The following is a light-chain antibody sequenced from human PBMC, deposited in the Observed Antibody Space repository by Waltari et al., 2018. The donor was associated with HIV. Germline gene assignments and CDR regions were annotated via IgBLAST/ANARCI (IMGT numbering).Light chain of an antibody. CDR3: QQYNNWPPYT. J-gene: IGKJ2*01. V-gene: IGKV3-15*01. CDR1: QSVSSD. CDR2: CAS. Sequence: IVMTQSPATLSVPPGDISTLPCRASQSVSSDLAWYQQKPGQAPRLLIYCASTRATGIPARFSGSGSGTEFTLTISSLQSEDFAVYYCQQYNNWPPYTFGQGTKLEIK.